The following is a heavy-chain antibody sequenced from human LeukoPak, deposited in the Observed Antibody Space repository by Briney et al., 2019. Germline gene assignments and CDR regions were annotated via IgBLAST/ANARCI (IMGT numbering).Heavy chain of an antibody. CDR1: GFSFSSYG. Sequence: PGGSLRLSCAGSGFSFSSYGMHWVRQAPGKGLEWMAFIRSDGSNKYYADSVKGRFTISRDNSKNTLYLQMNSLRAEDTAVYYCARAEKGYNYLFFEPWGPGTLVTVSS. J-gene: IGHJ5*02. CDR3: ARAEKGYNYLFFEP. V-gene: IGHV3-30*02. CDR2: IRSDGSNK. D-gene: IGHD3-22*01.